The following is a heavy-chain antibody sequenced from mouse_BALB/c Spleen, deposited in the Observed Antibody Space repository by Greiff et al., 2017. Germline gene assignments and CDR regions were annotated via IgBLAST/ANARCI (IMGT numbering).Heavy chain of an antibody. J-gene: IGHJ2*01. Sequence: VQLQESGAELVRPGTSVKISCKASGYTFTNYWLGWVKQRPGHGLEWIGDIYPGGGYTNYNEKFKGKATLTADTSSSTAYMQLSSLTSEDSAVYFCAFTTERYFDYWGQGTTLTVSS. CDR2: IYPGGGYT. CDR1: GYTFTNYW. V-gene: IGHV1-63*02. CDR3: AFTTERYFDY. D-gene: IGHD1-1*01.